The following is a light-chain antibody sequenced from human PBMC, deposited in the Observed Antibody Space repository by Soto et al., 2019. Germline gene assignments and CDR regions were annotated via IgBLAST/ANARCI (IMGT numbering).Light chain of an antibody. V-gene: IGLV2-11*01. CDR1: GSDVGDSSH. CDR2: EVN. Sequence: QSALTQPRSGSGSPGQSVTISCTATGSDVGDSSHVSWYQLHPGKAPKLMIYEVNNRPSGVPDRFSGSKSGSTASLTISGLQAEDEAEYYCCLSPGSLTWLFGGGTKLTVL. J-gene: IGLJ3*02. CDR3: CLSPGSLTWL.